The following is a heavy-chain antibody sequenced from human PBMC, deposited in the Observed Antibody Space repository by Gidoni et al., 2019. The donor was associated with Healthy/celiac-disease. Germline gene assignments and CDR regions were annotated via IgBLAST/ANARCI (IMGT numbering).Heavy chain of an antibody. D-gene: IGHD3-22*01. CDR1: GGSFSGYY. CDR2: INHSGST. J-gene: IGHJ6*02. Sequence: QVQLQQSGAGLLKPSETLSLTCAVSGGSFSGYYWSWIRPPPGKGLEWIGEINHSGSTNYNPSLKSRVTISVDTSKNQFSLKLSSVTAADTAVYYCARALTYYYDSSGDLGGYYYYGMDVWGQGTTVTVSS. CDR3: ARALTYYYDSSGDLGGYYYYGMDV. V-gene: IGHV4-34*01.